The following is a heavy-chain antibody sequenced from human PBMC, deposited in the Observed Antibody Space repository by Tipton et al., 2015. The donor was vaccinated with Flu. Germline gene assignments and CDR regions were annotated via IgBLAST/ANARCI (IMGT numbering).Heavy chain of an antibody. CDR3: ARRDYSNYVSDPKNWFDP. Sequence: TLSLTCAVSGYSISGGYYWAWVRQPPGKGLEWIATINHNGRGAYYISSLRSRLTISLDTSKNQFSLKVISVTAADTAVYYCARRDYSNYVSDPKNWFDPWGQGTLVTVSP. V-gene: IGHV4-38-2*01. J-gene: IGHJ5*02. CDR1: GYSISGGYY. CDR2: INHNGRGA. D-gene: IGHD4-11*01.